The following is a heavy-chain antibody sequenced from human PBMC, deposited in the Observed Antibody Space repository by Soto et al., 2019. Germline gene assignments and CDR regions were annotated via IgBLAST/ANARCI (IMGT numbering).Heavy chain of an antibody. CDR2: IIPILGIA. D-gene: IGHD4-17*01. Sequence: QVQLVQSGAEVKKPGSSVKVSCKASGGTFSSYTISWVRQAPGQGLEWMGRIIPILGIANYAQKFQGRVTITADKATSTASIELSSLRSEDTAVYYCAGQRDTVTTKYYFDYWGQGTLVTFSS. V-gene: IGHV1-69*02. CDR1: GGTFSSYT. CDR3: AGQRDTVTTKYYFDY. J-gene: IGHJ4*02.